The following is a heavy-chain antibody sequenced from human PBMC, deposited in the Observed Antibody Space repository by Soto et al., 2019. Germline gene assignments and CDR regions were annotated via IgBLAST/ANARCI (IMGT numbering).Heavy chain of an antibody. CDR2: ISHDGSYK. CDR3: ATGLLAIVGTTLPRDAFNI. Sequence: QVQLVESGGGVVQPGRSMRLSCAASGFSFTTYVMHWVRQAPGKGLEWVAVISHDGSYKYYGDAVKGRFTISRDTSKNAVYLEMNSLRPEDTAVYYCATGLLAIVGTTLPRDAFNIWVQGTMVTVSS. J-gene: IGHJ3*02. D-gene: IGHD1-26*01. V-gene: IGHV3-30*03. CDR1: GFSFTTYV.